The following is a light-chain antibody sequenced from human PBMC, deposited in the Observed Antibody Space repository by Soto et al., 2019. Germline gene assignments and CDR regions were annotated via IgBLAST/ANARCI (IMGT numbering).Light chain of an antibody. J-gene: IGKJ4*01. CDR1: QSVSSN. Sequence: EIVMTQSPATLSVSPGERATLSYRASQSVSSNLAWYQQKPGQAPRLLIYGASTRATGIPARFSVSGSGTDFTLTISSLQSEDFAVYYCQQYHDWPLTFGGGTKVDIK. CDR2: GAS. CDR3: QQYHDWPLT. V-gene: IGKV3-15*01.